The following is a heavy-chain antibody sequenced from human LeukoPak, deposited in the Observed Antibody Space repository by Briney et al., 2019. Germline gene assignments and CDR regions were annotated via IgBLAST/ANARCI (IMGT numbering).Heavy chain of an antibody. CDR3: AGDINGIQLYSDDY. V-gene: IGHV3-48*03. CDR2: ISSSGSTI. J-gene: IGHJ4*02. D-gene: IGHD5-18*01. CDR1: GLTFSSYE. Sequence: GGSLRLSCEASGLTFSSYEMNWLRQAPGKGLEWVSYISSSGSTIYYADSVKGRFTISTDNGKNSLYLQMNSLRTEDTAVYYCAGDINGIQLYSDDYWGQGTLVTVSS.